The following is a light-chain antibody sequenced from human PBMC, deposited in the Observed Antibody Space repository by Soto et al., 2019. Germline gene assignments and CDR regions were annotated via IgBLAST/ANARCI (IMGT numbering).Light chain of an antibody. Sequence: EIVLTQSPGTLSLSPGERATLSCRASQSVGSRFLAWYQQKPGQAPRLLIYGASNRATGIPDRFSGSGSGTDFTLTISRLEPEDFAVHYCQQSGNSPPVAFSGGTKVEIK. J-gene: IGKJ4*01. CDR2: GAS. CDR1: QSVGSRF. V-gene: IGKV3-20*01. CDR3: QQSGNSPPVA.